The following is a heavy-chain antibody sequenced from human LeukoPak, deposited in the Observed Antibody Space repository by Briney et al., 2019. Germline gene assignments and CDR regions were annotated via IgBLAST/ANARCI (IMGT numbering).Heavy chain of an antibody. CDR2: IYTSGST. V-gene: IGHV4-61*02. CDR1: GGSISSGSYY. CDR3: ARASGITGTKGPFDP. Sequence: TLSLTCTVSGGSISSGSYYWSWIRQPAGKGLEWIGRIYTSGSTNYSPSLKSRVTISVDTSKNQFPLKLTSVTAADTAAYYCARASGITGTKGPFDPWGQGTLVTVSS. D-gene: IGHD1-7*01. J-gene: IGHJ5*02.